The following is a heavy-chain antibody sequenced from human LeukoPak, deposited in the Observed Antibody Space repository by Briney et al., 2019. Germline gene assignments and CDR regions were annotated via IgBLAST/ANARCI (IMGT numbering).Heavy chain of an antibody. J-gene: IGHJ1*01. CDR2: IIPIFGTA. V-gene: IGHV1-69*13. CDR1: GYTFTSYG. Sequence: GASVKVSCKASGYTFTSYGISWVRQAPGQGLEWMGGIIPIFGTANYAQKFQGRVTITADESTSTAYMELSSLGSEDTAVYYCASDPCSSTSCPAEYFQHWGQGTLVTVSS. CDR3: ASDPCSSTSCPAEYFQH. D-gene: IGHD2-2*01.